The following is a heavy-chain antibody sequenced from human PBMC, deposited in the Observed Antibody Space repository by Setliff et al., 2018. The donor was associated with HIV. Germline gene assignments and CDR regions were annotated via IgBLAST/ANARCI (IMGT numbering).Heavy chain of an antibody. CDR1: GGSISSGSNY. CDR2: IYTSGST. J-gene: IGHJ3*02. CDR3: ARILLYDSSAYFVNAFDI. D-gene: IGHD3-22*01. V-gene: IGHV4-61*09. Sequence: KTSETLSLTCTVSGGSISSGSNYWSWIRQPAGKGLEWIGHIYTSGSTNYNPSLKSRVTISVDTSKNQFYLKLSSVTAADTAVYYCARILLYDSSAYFVNAFDIWGQGTVGTVSS.